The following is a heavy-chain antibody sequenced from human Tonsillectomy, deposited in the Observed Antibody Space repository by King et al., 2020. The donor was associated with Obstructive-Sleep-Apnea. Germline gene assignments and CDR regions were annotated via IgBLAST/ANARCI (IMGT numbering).Heavy chain of an antibody. CDR1: GFIFSHYA. D-gene: IGHD2-21*02. CDR2: IRYDGTER. V-gene: IGHV3-30*02. CDR3: AKGSDVVVTASRFDP. Sequence: VQLVESGGDVVQPGRSLRLSCAASGFIFSHYAMHWVRQTPAKGLEWVAFIRYDGTERNYPDSVQGRFTISRDNSKNMLYLEMSSLKAEDTAMYYCAKGSDVVVTASRFDPWGQGTLVTVSS. J-gene: IGHJ5*02.